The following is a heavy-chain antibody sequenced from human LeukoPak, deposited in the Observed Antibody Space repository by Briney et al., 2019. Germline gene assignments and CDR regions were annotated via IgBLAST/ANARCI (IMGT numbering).Heavy chain of an antibody. CDR1: GYSISSGYY. V-gene: IGHV4-38-2*01. CDR2: IYHSGST. D-gene: IGHD3-3*01. CDR3: ARHDFWSGYRDWFDP. Sequence: PSETLSLTCAVSGYSISSGYYWGWIQQPPGKGLEWIGSIYHSGSTYYNPSLKSRVTILVDTSKNQFSLKLSSVTAADTALYYCARHDFWSGYRDWFDPWGQGTLVTVSS. J-gene: IGHJ5*02.